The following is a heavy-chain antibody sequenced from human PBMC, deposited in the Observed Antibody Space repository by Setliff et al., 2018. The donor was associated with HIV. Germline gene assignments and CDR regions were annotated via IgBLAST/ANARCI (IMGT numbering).Heavy chain of an antibody. CDR1: GFTFEDYG. J-gene: IGHJ3*02. CDR2: INWNGGST. V-gene: IGHV3-20*04. Sequence: GGSLRLSCAVSGFTFEDYGMSWVRQAPGKGLEWVSGINWNGGSTGYVDSVKGRFTISRDNAKNSLYLQMNSLRAEDMALYFCAKEEYTSGRCGAFGIWGQGTVVTVSS. D-gene: IGHD6-19*01. CDR3: AKEEYTSGRCGAFGI.